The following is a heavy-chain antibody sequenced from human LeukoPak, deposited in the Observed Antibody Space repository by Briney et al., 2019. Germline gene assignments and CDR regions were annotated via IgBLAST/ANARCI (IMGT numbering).Heavy chain of an antibody. CDR3: GRIAAAGRGY. Sequence: GGTLRLSCAVSGFTSADYGMSSVRQAPGKGLEWVSGINWNGGSTGYADSVKGRFAIPRDNAQTSLYLPINSVMRGDTALYYCGRIAAAGRGYWGQGTLVTVSS. CDR1: GFTSADYG. V-gene: IGHV3-20*04. CDR2: INWNGGST. J-gene: IGHJ4*02. D-gene: IGHD6-13*01.